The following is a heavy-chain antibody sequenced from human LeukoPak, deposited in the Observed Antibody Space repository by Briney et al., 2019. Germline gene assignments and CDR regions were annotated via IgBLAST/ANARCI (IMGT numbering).Heavy chain of an antibody. J-gene: IGHJ4*02. CDR3: ARVRVSSGSHPWYFDY. Sequence: IXSYXXSWIRQPPGQGLEWIGYIYYSGSTDYNPSLKSRVNISVDTSKNQFSLKLSSVTAADTAVYYCARVRVSSGSHPWYFDYWGQGTLVXVSS. CDR2: IYYSGST. V-gene: IGHV4-59*01. CDR1: IXSYX. D-gene: IGHD3-22*01.